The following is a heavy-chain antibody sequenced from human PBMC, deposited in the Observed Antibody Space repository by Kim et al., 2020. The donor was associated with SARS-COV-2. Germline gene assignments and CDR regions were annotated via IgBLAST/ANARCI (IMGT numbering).Heavy chain of an antibody. J-gene: IGHJ4*02. CDR2: ISNDGGNA. D-gene: IGHD3-10*01. CDR3: ARDQTHSIDIQLQWFGEYIEY. V-gene: IGHV3-30*04. CDR1: GFTFSTYA. Sequence: GGSLRLSCAASGFTFSTYAMHWVRQAPGKGLEWVAVISNDGGNAYYADSVRGRFTISRDNSKNTLYLQMNGLRPEDTAVFYCARDQTHSIDIQLQWFGEYIEYWGQGTLVTVSS.